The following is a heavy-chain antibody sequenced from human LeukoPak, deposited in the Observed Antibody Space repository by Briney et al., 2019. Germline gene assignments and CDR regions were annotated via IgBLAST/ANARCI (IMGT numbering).Heavy chain of an antibody. D-gene: IGHD3-16*01. CDR1: GFTFSSYG. J-gene: IGHJ3*02. Sequence: PGGSLRLSCAASGFTFSSYGMRWVRQAPGKGLEWVAFIRYDGSNKYYADSVKGRFTISRDNSKNTLYLQMNSLRAEDTAVYYCAKLDGGILYDAFDIWGQGTMVTVSS. CDR3: AKLDGGILYDAFDI. CDR2: IRYDGSNK. V-gene: IGHV3-30*02.